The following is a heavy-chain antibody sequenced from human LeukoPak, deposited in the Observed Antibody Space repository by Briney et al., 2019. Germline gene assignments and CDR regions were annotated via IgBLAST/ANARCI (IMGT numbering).Heavy chain of an antibody. CDR2: TFYRSNTWHN. V-gene: IGHV6-1*01. Sequence: SQTLSLTCAISGDSVSSSTAAWNWIRQSPSRGLEWLGRTFYRSNTWHNDFAQSVRGRIAINADTSKNQFSLQLKSVTPEDTAVYYCARDVGTVTPFEYWGQGTLVTVSS. CDR3: ARDVGTVTPFEY. J-gene: IGHJ4*02. D-gene: IGHD4-17*01. CDR1: GDSVSSSTAA.